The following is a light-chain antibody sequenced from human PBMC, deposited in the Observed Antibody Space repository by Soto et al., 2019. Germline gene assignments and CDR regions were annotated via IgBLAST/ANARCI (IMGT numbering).Light chain of an antibody. CDR3: MQALQTPPT. J-gene: IGKJ1*01. CDR1: QSLLKSTGYNY. Sequence: DIVVTQSRLSLPVTPGEPASISCRSSQSLLKSTGYNYLDWYLQKPGQSPQLLIYLGSNRASGVPDRFSGSGSGTDFTLKISRVEAEDVGVYYCMQALQTPPTFGQGTKV. V-gene: IGKV2-28*01. CDR2: LGS.